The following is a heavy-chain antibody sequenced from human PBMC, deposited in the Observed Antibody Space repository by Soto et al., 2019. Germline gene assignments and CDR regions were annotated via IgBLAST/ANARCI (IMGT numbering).Heavy chain of an antibody. V-gene: IGHV1-18*01. D-gene: IGHD3-3*01. Sequence: ASVKVSCKASGYTFTSYGISWVRQAPGQGLEWMGWISAYNGNTNYAQKLQGRVTMTTDTSTSTAYMELRSLRSDDTAVYYCARDITIFGVVPSYYFDYWGQGTLVTVSS. CDR2: ISAYNGNT. J-gene: IGHJ4*02. CDR1: GYTFTSYG. CDR3: ARDITIFGVVPSYYFDY.